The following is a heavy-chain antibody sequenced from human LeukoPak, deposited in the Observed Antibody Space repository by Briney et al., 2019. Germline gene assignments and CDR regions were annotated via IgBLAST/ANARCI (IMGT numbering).Heavy chain of an antibody. CDR2: IYSGGST. D-gene: IGHD4-17*01. V-gene: IGHV3-53*01. CDR1: GFTVSSNY. CDR3: ARVRKYGDYFSAFDI. J-gene: IGHJ3*02. Sequence: PGGSLRLSCAASGFTVSSNYMSWVRQAPGKGLEWVSVIYSGGSTYYADSVKGRFTISRDNPKNTLYLQMNSLRAEDTTVYYCARVRKYGDYFSAFDIWGQGTMVTVSS.